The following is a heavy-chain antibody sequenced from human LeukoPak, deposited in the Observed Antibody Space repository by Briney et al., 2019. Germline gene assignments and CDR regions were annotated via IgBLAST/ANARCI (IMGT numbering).Heavy chain of an antibody. J-gene: IGHJ6*04. CDR2: ISGSGTTI. V-gene: IGHV3-11*04. Sequence: GGSLRLSCAASGFNFNDFYMSWIRQAPGKGLEWISYISGSGTTIYYADSVKGRFTISRDNSKNTLFLQMNCLRADDTAVYYCAKDPTYSGYGGLDVWGKGTTVTISS. D-gene: IGHD5-12*01. CDR1: GFNFNDFY. CDR3: AKDPTYSGYGGLDV.